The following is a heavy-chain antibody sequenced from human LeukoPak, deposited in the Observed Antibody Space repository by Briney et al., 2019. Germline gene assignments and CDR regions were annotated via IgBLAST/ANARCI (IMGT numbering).Heavy chain of an antibody. CDR1: GFTFSSYG. CDR2: IWYDGSNK. Sequence: GRSLRLSCAASGFTFSSYGMHWVRQAPGKGLEWVAVIWYDGSNKYYADSVKGRFTISRDNSKNTLYLQMNSLRAEDTAVYYCARDRRYFDWLIYYYGMDVWGQGTTVTVS. J-gene: IGHJ6*02. V-gene: IGHV3-33*01. CDR3: ARDRRYFDWLIYYYGMDV. D-gene: IGHD3-9*01.